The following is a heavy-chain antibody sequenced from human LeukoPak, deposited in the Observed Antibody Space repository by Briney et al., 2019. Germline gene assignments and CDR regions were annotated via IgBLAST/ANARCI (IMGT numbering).Heavy chain of an antibody. J-gene: IGHJ5*02. V-gene: IGHV1-18*01. CDR1: GYTFTSYG. CDR3: ARGPTYYDFWSGYYQYNWFDP. D-gene: IGHD3-3*01. CDR2: ISAYNGNT. Sequence: GASVKVSCKASGYTFTSYGISWARQAPGQGLEWMGWISAYNGNTNYAQKLQGRVTMTTDTSTSTAYMELRSLRSDDTAVYYCARGPTYYDFWSGYYQYNWFDPWGQGTLVTVSS.